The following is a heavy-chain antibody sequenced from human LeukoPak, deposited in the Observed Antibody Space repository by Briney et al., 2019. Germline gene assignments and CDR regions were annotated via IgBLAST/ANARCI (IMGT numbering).Heavy chain of an antibody. Sequence: PGRSLRLSCAASGFTFMSHGMHWVRQAPGKGLEGVAVIWYDGSNKYYADSVKGRFTISRDNSKNTLYLQMNSLRAEDTAVYYCATDLEILGTSGFDYWGQGTLVTVSS. J-gene: IGHJ4*02. CDR2: IWYDGSNK. D-gene: IGHD1-7*01. CDR3: ATDLEILGTSGFDY. CDR1: GFTFMSHG. V-gene: IGHV3-33*01.